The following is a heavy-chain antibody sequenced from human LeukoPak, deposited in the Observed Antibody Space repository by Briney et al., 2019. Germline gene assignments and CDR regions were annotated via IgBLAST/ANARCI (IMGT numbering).Heavy chain of an antibody. J-gene: IGHJ4*02. CDR2: IYYTGST. Sequence: SETLSLTCTVSGGSISSYYWSWIRQPPGKGLEWNGYIYYTGSTKYNPSLKSRVTISVDTSKNQFSLKLSSVTAADTAVYYCARPFSSGWYPYSIGGLWFDYWGQGTLVTVSS. CDR1: GGSISSYY. CDR3: ARPFSSGWYPYSIGGLWFDY. D-gene: IGHD6-19*01. V-gene: IGHV4-59*01.